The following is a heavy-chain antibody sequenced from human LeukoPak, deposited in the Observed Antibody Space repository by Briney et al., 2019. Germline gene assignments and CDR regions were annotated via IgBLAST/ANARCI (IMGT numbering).Heavy chain of an antibody. CDR1: GGSISSSSYY. J-gene: IGHJ5*02. Sequence: SETLSLTCTVSGGSISSSSYYWGWIRQPPGKGLEWIGSIYYSGSTYYNPSLKSRVTISVDTSKNQFSLKLSSMTAADTAVYYCARVCMYYDFWSGYWNWFDPWGQGTLVTVSS. CDR3: ARVCMYYDFWSGYWNWFDP. V-gene: IGHV4-39*07. D-gene: IGHD3-3*01. CDR2: IYYSGST.